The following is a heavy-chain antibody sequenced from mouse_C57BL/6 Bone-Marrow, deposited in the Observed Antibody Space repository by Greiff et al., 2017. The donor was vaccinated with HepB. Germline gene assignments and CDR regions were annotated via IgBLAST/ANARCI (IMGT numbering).Heavy chain of an antibody. Sequence: EVQRVESGGGLVKPGGSLKLSCAASGFTFSSYAMSWVRQTPEKRLEWVATINSGGSYTYYPDSVKGRFTISRDNAKNTLYLQMSRLRSEDTAMYYCARAARALFDYWCQGTTLTVSS. D-gene: IGHD3-1*01. CDR3: ARAARALFDY. V-gene: IGHV5-9-3*01. J-gene: IGHJ2*01. CDR2: INSGGSYT. CDR1: GFTFSSYA.